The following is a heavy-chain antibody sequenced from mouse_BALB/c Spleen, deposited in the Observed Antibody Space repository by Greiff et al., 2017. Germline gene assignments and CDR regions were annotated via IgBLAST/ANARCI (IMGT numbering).Heavy chain of an antibody. CDR3: ARGDRYGFAY. CDR1: GFTFSSYA. Sequence: EVKVVDSGGGLVKPGGSLKLSCAASGFTFSSYAMSWVRQTPEKRLEWVASISSGGSTYYPDSVKGRFTISRDNARNILYLQMSSLRSEDTAMYYCARGDRYGFAYWGQGTLVTVSA. J-gene: IGHJ3*01. V-gene: IGHV5-6-5*01. D-gene: IGHD2-14*01. CDR2: ISSGGST.